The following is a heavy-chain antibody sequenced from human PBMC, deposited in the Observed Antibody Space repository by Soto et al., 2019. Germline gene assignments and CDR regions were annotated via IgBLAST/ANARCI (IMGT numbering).Heavy chain of an antibody. V-gene: IGHV4-30-4*01. Sequence: QVQLQESGPGLVKPSQTLSLTCTVSGGSISSGDYYWSWIRQPPGKGLEWIGYIYYSGSTYYNPSLKSRVTISVDTSKNQFSLKLSSVTAADTAVYYCARAYKLSLNAEKNWFDPWGQGTLVTVSS. CDR3: ARAYKLSLNAEKNWFDP. CDR2: IYYSGST. J-gene: IGHJ5*02. CDR1: GGSISSGDYY. D-gene: IGHD1-20*01.